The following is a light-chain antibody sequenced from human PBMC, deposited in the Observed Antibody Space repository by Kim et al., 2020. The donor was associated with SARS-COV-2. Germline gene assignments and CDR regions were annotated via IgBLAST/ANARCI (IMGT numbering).Light chain of an antibody. CDR1: SAVIASNY. Sequence: SSCTRSSAVIASNYVQGYRQRPGSATTTVIYESNERPSGVPDQFSGSIDRSSNSASLTISGLQTEDEADYYCQSSDNTNLVVGGGTQLTVL. J-gene: IGLJ2*01. CDR3: QSSDNTNLV. CDR2: ESN. V-gene: IGLV6-57*03.